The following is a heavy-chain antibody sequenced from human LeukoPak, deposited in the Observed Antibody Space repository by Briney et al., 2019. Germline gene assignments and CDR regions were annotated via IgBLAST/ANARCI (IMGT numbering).Heavy chain of an antibody. V-gene: IGHV3-11*01. CDR2: ISSSGSTI. Sequence: GGSLRLSCAASGFTFSDYYMSWIRQAPGKGLEWVSYISSSGSTIYYADSVKGRFTISRDNAKNSLYLQMNSLRAEDTAVYYCARDRGYYYDSSGYPMAFDIRGQGTMVTVSS. D-gene: IGHD3-22*01. J-gene: IGHJ3*02. CDR1: GFTFSDYY. CDR3: ARDRGYYYDSSGYPMAFDI.